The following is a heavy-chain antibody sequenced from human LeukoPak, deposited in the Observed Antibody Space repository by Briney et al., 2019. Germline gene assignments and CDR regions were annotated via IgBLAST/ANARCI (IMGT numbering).Heavy chain of an antibody. CDR3: AKDSSARSDY. V-gene: IGHV3-23*01. Sequence: PGESLRLSCAASGFTFSSYGMSWVRQAPVKGLEWVSAISGGGGSTYYADSVKGRFTISRDNSKNTLYLQMNSLRAEDTAVYYCAKDSSARSDYWGQGTLVTVSS. CDR1: GFTFSSYG. J-gene: IGHJ4*02. CDR2: ISGGGGST. D-gene: IGHD6-25*01.